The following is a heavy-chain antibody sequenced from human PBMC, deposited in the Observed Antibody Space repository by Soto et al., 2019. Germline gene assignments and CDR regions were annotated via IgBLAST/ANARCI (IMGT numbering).Heavy chain of an antibody. CDR1: RGTFSSYA. CDR2: IIPIFGTA. D-gene: IGHD6-6*01. Sequence: SVKVSCKASRGTFSSYAISWVRQAPGQGLEWMGGIIPIFGTANYAQKFQGRVTITADESTSTAYMELSSLRSEDTAVYYCARHVPFSSSPGWDWFDPWGQGTLVTV. V-gene: IGHV1-69*13. J-gene: IGHJ5*02. CDR3: ARHVPFSSSPGWDWFDP.